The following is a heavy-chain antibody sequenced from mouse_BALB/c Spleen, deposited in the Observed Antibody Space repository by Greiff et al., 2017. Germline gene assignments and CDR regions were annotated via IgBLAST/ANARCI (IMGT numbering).Heavy chain of an antibody. CDR3: ARGGLGGNLFAY. J-gene: IGHJ3*01. Sequence: EVQLQQSGPELVKPGASVKIPCKASGYTFTDYNIDWVKQSHGKSLEWIGDINPNNGGTIYNQKFKGKATLTVDKSSSTAYMELRSLTSEDTAVYYCARGGLGGNLFAYWGQGTLVTVSA. V-gene: IGHV1-18*01. CDR1: GYTFTDYN. CDR2: INPNNGGT. D-gene: IGHD2-1*01.